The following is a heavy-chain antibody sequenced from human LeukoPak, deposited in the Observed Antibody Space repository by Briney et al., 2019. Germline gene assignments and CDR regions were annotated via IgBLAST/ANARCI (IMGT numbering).Heavy chain of an antibody. CDR2: ISTSGSYI. D-gene: IGHD1-1*01. CDR3: ARTAYARGGMEYYYYGLDV. CDR1: GFTFSNYW. Sequence: GGSLRLSCAASGFTFSNYWMEWVRHAPGKGLVWVSSISTSGSYIYYADSLKGRFTISRDNAKNSLYLQMNSLKAEDTAVYYCARTAYARGGMEYYYYGLDVWGQGTTVTVSS. V-gene: IGHV3-21*01. J-gene: IGHJ6*02.